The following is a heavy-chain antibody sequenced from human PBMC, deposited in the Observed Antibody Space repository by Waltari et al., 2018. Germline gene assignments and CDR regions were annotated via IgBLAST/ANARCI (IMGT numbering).Heavy chain of an antibody. V-gene: IGHV4-39*01. CDR1: GGSISSSRYY. D-gene: IGHD2-2*01. CDR2: IYYSGST. J-gene: IGHJ5*02. Sequence: QLQLQESGPGLVKPSETLSLTCTVSGGSISSSRYYWGWIRQPPGKGLDWLWSIYYSGSTYYNPSLKSRVTISVDTSKNQFSLKLSSVTAADTAVYYCARPQSPIYCSSTSCSILPLSGWFDPWGQGTLVTVSS. CDR3: ARPQSPIYCSSTSCSILPLSGWFDP.